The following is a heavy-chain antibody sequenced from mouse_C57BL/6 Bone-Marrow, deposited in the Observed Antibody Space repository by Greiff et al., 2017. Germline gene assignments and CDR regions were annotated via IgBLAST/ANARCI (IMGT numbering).Heavy chain of an antibody. V-gene: IGHV14-1*01. Sequence: VQLQQSGAELVRPGASVKLSCTASGFNIKDYYMHWVKQRPEQGLEWIGRIDPEDGDTESAPKFQGKATMTAATSSNTAYLQLSSLTSEDTAVYYCTTIYDGYYDWDFDVWGTGTAVTVSA. CDR1: GFNIKDYY. J-gene: IGHJ1*03. CDR3: TTIYDGYYDWDFDV. D-gene: IGHD2-3*01. CDR2: IDPEDGDT.